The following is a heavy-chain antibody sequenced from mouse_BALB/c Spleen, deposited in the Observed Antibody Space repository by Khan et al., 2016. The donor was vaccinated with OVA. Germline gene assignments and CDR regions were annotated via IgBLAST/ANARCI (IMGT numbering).Heavy chain of an antibody. D-gene: IGHD2-4*01. Sequence: QVQLQQSGVVLVKPGASVKLSCQASGYTFTSYYIYWVKQGPGQGLEWIGEINPSEGDTSFNEKFKNKATLAVDKSSSTAYLQLSSLTSDDSAVFYCTRGGLRRGGAIDYWGQGTSVTVSS. CDR3: TRGGLRRGGAIDY. J-gene: IGHJ4*01. V-gene: IGHV1S81*02. CDR1: GYTFTSYY. CDR2: INPSEGDT.